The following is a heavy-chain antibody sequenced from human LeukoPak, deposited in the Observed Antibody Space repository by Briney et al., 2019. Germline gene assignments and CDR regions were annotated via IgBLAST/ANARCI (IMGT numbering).Heavy chain of an antibody. CDR3: ARVGLGAAGSLQH. V-gene: IGHV1-18*01. D-gene: IGHD6-13*01. CDR2: ISTYNGNT. Sequence: ALLKLSSTPSLYTFTPYGVSCVPQAPGHGLECMGWISTYNGNTNYAQKLQGRATMPTATSTSPAYMKLRRLRSHGTAVYYRARVGLGAAGSLQHWGQGNLVTVSP. J-gene: IGHJ1*01. CDR1: LYTFTPYG.